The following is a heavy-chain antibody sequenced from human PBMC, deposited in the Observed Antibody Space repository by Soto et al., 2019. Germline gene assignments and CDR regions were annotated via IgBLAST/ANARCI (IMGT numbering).Heavy chain of an antibody. CDR3: TTDLDDYSNYPFGYYYYMDV. Sequence: EVQLVESGGGLVKPGGSLRLSCAASGFTFSNAWMSWVRQAPGKGLEWVGRIKSKTDGGTTDYAAPVKGRFTISRDDSKNTLYLQMNSLKTEDTAVYYCTTDLDDYSNYPFGYYYYMDVWGKGTTVTVSS. J-gene: IGHJ6*03. D-gene: IGHD4-4*01. CDR1: GFTFSNAW. V-gene: IGHV3-15*01. CDR2: IKSKTDGGTT.